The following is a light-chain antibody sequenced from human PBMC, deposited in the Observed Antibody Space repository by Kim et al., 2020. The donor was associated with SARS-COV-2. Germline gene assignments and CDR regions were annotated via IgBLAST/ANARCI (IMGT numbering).Light chain of an antibody. CDR2: ATS. V-gene: IGKV1-39*01. CDR3: QQSHSTPYT. Sequence: DIQMTQSPSSLSAPVGDRVTITCRPSQSVADYLHWYQQKPGNAPKLLIYATSDLQHGVPSRFSGAGSGTEFTLTINSLRLEDFATYYCQQSHSTPYTFGQGTKVEI. J-gene: IGKJ2*01. CDR1: QSVADY.